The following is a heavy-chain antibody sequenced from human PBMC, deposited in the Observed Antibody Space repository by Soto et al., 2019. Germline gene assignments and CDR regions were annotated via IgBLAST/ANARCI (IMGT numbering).Heavy chain of an antibody. Sequence: SETLSLTCTVSGGSISSSSYYWGWIRQPPGKGLEWIGSIYYSGSTYYNPSLNSRVTISVDTSKNQFSLKLSSVTAADTAVYYCARGKGPLRFWEWLLYYFDYWGQGTLVTVSS. V-gene: IGHV4-39*07. D-gene: IGHD3-3*01. CDR2: IYYSGST. CDR1: GGSISSSSYY. J-gene: IGHJ4*02. CDR3: ARGKGPLRFWEWLLYYFDY.